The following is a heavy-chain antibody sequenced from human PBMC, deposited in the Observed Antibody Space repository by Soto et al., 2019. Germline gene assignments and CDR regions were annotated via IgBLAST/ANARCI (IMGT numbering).Heavy chain of an antibody. CDR3: ARDHGRSAPITIFGVVTHYYYYYMDV. J-gene: IGHJ6*03. Sequence: GGSLRLSCAASGFTFSSYSMNWVRQAPGKGLEWVSYISSSSSTIYYADSVKGRFTISRDNAKNSLYLQMNSLRAEDTAVYYCARDHGRSAPITIFGVVTHYYYYYMDVWGKGTTVTVSS. CDR1: GFTFSSYS. V-gene: IGHV3-48*01. D-gene: IGHD3-3*01. CDR2: ISSSSSTI.